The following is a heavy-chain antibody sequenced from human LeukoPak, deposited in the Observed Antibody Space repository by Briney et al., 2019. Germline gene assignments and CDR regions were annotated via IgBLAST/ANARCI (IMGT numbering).Heavy chain of an antibody. CDR2: ISSRSTSM. V-gene: IGHV3-21*01. J-gene: IGHJ4*02. CDR3: ARDSLWDDY. CDR1: GFTFSSYS. D-gene: IGHD5-18*01. Sequence: PGGSLRLSCAASGFTFSSYSMNWVRQAPGKGLEWVSSISSRSTSMYYADSVKGRFTISRDNAKNSLYLQMNSLRAEDTAVYYCARDSLWDDYWGQGTLVTVSS.